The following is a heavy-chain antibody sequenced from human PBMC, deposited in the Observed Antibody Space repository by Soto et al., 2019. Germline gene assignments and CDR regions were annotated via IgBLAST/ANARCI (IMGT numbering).Heavy chain of an antibody. CDR3: AKDPPSERMQPDYGMDV. J-gene: IGHJ6*02. D-gene: IGHD6-13*01. V-gene: IGHV3-23*01. Sequence: GSLRLSCAASGFTFSSYAMSWVRQAPGKGLEWVSAISGSGRYTDYADSVKGRFTISRDNSKNTLYLQMNSLRVEDTAVYYCAKDPPSERMQPDYGMDVWGQGTTVTVSS. CDR2: ISGSGRYT. CDR1: GFTFSSYA.